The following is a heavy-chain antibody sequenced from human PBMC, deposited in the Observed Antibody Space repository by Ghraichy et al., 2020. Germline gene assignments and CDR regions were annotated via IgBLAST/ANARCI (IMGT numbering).Heavy chain of an antibody. J-gene: IGHJ3*01. CDR1: GGSLSGNY. Sequence: SQTLSLTCAVPGGSLSGNYWSWIRQSPRTGLEWIGEINERGDTTYNPSFKTRVSISIDTSRSQFSLNLGSVTAADTAVYYCARVDPVTTVFALWGQGTAVTVSS. V-gene: IGHV4-34*01. CDR3: ARVDPVTTVFAL. D-gene: IGHD1-14*01. CDR2: INERGDT.